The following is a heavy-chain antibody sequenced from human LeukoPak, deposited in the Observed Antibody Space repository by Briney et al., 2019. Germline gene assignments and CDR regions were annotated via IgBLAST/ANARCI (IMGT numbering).Heavy chain of an antibody. D-gene: IGHD4-17*01. J-gene: IGHJ6*02. CDR1: GFTFSSYA. Sequence: GGSLRLSCAASGFTFSSYAMSWVRQAPGKGLEWVSAISGSGGSTYYADSVKGRFTISRDNSKNTLYLQMNSLRDEDTALYYCARDRRYYGDYYLYGLDVWGQGTTVTVSS. CDR3: ARDRRYYGDYYLYGLDV. CDR2: ISGSGGST. V-gene: IGHV3-23*01.